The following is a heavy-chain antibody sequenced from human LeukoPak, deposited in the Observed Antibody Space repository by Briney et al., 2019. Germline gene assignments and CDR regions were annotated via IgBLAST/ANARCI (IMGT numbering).Heavy chain of an antibody. CDR2: ISHDATNE. J-gene: IGHJ4*02. Sequence: GGSLRLSCVASGFILSDHAMLWVRQARGKGLEWMAIISHDATNEYHADSVKGRFTISRDNSKNTLYLQMNSLIPEDTAVYLCARDFGGLRWNYYFDYWGQGTLVTVSS. CDR1: GFILSDHA. V-gene: IGHV3-30*04. CDR3: ARDFGGLRWNYYFDY. D-gene: IGHD4-23*01.